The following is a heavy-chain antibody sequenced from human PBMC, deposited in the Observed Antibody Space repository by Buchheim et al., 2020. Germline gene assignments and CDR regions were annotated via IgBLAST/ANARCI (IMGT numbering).Heavy chain of an antibody. V-gene: IGHV3-23*01. J-gene: IGHJ4*02. CDR1: GFTFSSYA. CDR3: AKDPRGDSSGYYPYYFDY. CDR2: ISGSGGST. Sequence: EVQLLESGGGLVQPGGSLRLSCAASGFTFSSYAMSWVRQAPGKGLEWVSAISGSGGSTYYADSVKGRFTISSDNSKNTLYLQMNSLRAEDTAVYYCAKDPRGDSSGYYPYYFDYWGQGTL. D-gene: IGHD3-22*01.